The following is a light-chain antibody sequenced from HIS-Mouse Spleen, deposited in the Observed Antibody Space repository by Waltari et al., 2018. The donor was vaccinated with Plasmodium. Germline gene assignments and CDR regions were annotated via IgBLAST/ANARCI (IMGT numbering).Light chain of an antibody. CDR3: QSYDSSNQV. CDR2: EDN. Sequence: NFMLTQPHSVSESPGKTVTISCTRSRGRIASNYVQGYQQRPGSAPTTVIYEDNQRPSGVPDRFSGSIDSSSNSASLTISGLKTEDEADYYCQSYDSSNQVFGGGTKLTVL. CDR1: RGRIASNY. J-gene: IGLJ2*01. V-gene: IGLV6-57*04.